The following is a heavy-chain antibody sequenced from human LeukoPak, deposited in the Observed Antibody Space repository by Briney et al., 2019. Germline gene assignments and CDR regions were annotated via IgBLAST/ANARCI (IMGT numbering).Heavy chain of an antibody. CDR2: INPKSGGT. Sequence: GSVKVSCKASGYSFTDYFMHWVRQAPGQGLEWMGWINPKSGGTKYAEKLQGRVTMTRDTSINTAYLELSRLRSDDTAVYYCARVVGSRWVFFHYFDYWGQGTLVTVSS. CDR3: ARVVGSRWVFFHYFDY. V-gene: IGHV1-2*02. J-gene: IGHJ4*02. D-gene: IGHD6-19*01. CDR1: GYSFTDYF.